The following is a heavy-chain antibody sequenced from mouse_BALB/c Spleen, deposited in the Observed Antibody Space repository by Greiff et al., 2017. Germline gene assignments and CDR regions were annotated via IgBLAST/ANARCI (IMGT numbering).Heavy chain of an antibody. CDR1: GFNIKDTY. CDR3: ARGYGSSYGFAY. Sequence: VHVKQSGAELVKPGASVKLSCTASGFNIKDTYMHWVKQRPEQGLEWIGRIDPANGNTKYDPKFQGKATITADTSSNTAYLQLSSLTSEDTAVYYCARGYGSSYGFAYWGQGTLVTVSA. CDR2: IDPANGNT. D-gene: IGHD1-1*01. V-gene: IGHV14-3*02. J-gene: IGHJ3*01.